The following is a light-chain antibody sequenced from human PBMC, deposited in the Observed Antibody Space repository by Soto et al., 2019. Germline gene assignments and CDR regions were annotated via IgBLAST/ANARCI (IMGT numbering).Light chain of an antibody. V-gene: IGLV3-21*02. Sequence: YELTQPPSASLAPGQAASITRGDDNIGSRNVQWYQQKPGQAPVLVLYDSFGRPSGIPERSSGSNSGNTATLSINRVEVGDEADYYCQVWDNGSDGGVFGPGTKVTVL. CDR3: QVWDNGSDGGV. J-gene: IGLJ1*01. CDR1: NIGSRN. CDR2: DSF.